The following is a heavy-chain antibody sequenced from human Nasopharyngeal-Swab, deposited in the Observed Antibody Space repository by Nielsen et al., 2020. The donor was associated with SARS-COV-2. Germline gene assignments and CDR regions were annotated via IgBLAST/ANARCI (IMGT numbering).Heavy chain of an antibody. D-gene: IGHD3-10*01. CDR2: ISWDATSI. CDR3: ARDRSVTSGGYFDY. CDR1: GFTFHDYT. Sequence: GGSPRLSCAVSGFTFHDYTMHWVRQAPGKGLEWVSLISWDATSIYYADSVKGRFTISRDNSKNSLYLQMSSLSAEDTALYYCARDRSVTSGGYFDYWGQGTLVTVSS. V-gene: IGHV3-43*01. J-gene: IGHJ4*02.